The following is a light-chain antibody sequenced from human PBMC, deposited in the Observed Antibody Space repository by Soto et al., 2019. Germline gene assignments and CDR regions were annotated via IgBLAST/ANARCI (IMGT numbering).Light chain of an antibody. CDR1: QSVLYSSNNKNY. J-gene: IGKJ4*01. CDR2: WAS. Sequence: DIVMTQSPDSLAVSLGERATINCKSSQSVLYSSNNKNYLAWYQQKPGQPPRLLIYWASTRESGVPVRFSGSESRTDFAPAISSLQAEDGAIYYCQQYYSTPLTFGGGTKVEIK. CDR3: QQYYSTPLT. V-gene: IGKV4-1*01.